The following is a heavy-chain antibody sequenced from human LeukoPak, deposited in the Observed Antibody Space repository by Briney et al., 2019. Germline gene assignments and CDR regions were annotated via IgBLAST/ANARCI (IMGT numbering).Heavy chain of an antibody. CDR1: GGSISSYY. CDR3: ARGPEGHCSGGSCYYYGMDV. D-gene: IGHD2-15*01. V-gene: IGHV4-59*01. Sequence: SETLSLTCTASGGSISSYYWSWIRQPPGKGPEWIASIYYSGSTNYYPSLKSRVTISVDTSKNQFSLKLSSVTAADTAVYYCARGPEGHCSGGSCYYYGMDVWGKGTTVTVSS. CDR2: IYYSGST. J-gene: IGHJ6*04.